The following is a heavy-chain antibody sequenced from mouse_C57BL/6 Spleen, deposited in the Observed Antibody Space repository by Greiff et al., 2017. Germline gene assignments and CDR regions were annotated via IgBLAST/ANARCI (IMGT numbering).Heavy chain of an antibody. Sequence: EVQLQQSGPELVKPGASVKISCKASGYSFTGYYMNWVKQSPEKSLEWIGEINPSTGGTTYNQKFKAKATLTVDKSSSTAYMQLKSLTSEDSAVYYCARGIYADFDYWGQGTTLTVSS. J-gene: IGHJ2*01. V-gene: IGHV1-42*01. CDR2: INPSTGGT. CDR3: ARGIYADFDY. CDR1: GYSFTGYY. D-gene: IGHD2-3*01.